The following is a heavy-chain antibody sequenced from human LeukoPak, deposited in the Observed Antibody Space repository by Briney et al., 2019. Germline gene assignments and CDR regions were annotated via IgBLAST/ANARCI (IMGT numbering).Heavy chain of an antibody. CDR2: IKQDGSEK. CDR3: ARAWTTDY. V-gene: IGHV3-7*01. D-gene: IGHD3/OR15-3a*01. Sequence: GGSLRLSCASSGFTFSRYLMSWVRQAPGKGLDGVANIKQDGSEKYYVDTVKGRFTISRDNAKNSLYLQMNSLRDEDTAVYYCARAWTTDYWGQGTLVTVYS. CDR1: GFTFSRYL. J-gene: IGHJ4*02.